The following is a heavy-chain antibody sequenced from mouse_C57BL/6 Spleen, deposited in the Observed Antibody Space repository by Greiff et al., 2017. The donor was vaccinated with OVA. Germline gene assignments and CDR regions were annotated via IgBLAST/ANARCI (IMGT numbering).Heavy chain of an antibody. J-gene: IGHJ4*01. V-gene: IGHV1-42*01. Sequence: VQLQQSGPELVKPGASVKISCKASGYSFTGYYMNWVKQSPEKSLEWIGEINPSTGGTTYNQKFKAKATLTVDKSSSTAYMQLKSLTSEDSAVYYCAGGSSYYAMDYWGQGTSVTVSS. D-gene: IGHD1-1*01. CDR1: GYSFTGYY. CDR2: INPSTGGT. CDR3: AGGSSYYAMDY.